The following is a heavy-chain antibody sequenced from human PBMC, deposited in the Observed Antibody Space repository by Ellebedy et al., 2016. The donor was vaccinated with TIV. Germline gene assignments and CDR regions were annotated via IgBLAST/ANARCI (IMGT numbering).Heavy chain of an antibody. CDR3: ARRDGGHRGPFDP. CDR1: GGSISSYY. CDR2: IYYNGNT. J-gene: IGHJ5*02. Sequence: LETLSLTXTVSGGSISSYYWSWIRQPPGKGLECIGYIYYNGNTNYNPSLKSRVAISVDTSKNQFSLNLTSVTVADTAVYYCARRDGGHRGPFDPWGQGTLVTVSS. D-gene: IGHD1-14*01. V-gene: IGHV4-59*08.